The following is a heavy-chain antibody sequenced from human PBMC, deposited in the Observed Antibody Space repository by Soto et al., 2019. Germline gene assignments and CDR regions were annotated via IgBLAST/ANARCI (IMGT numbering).Heavy chain of an antibody. CDR3: ARVPGP. CDR2: SYPSGST. Sequence: LQLQESGSGLVKPSETLSLTCAVSGGSISSGGYSWSWFRQPPGKGLEWIEYSYPSGSTYYNPSLKSLVTISVDSSKNQFSLKLRSVTAADTAVYYCARVPGPWGQGTLVTVSS. CDR1: GGSISSGGYS. J-gene: IGHJ5*02. V-gene: IGHV4-30-2*01.